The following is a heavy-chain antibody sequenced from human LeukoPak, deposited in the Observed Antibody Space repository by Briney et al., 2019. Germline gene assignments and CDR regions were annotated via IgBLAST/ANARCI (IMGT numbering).Heavy chain of an antibody. Sequence: PGGSLSLSCVGSGFTFSSYWVNWVRQSPGKGLEWVANINPDGSDKYYVDSARGRFTVSRDNAKNSAFLQMNSLRAEDTAIYYCATISAQTFDIWGQGTLVADSS. CDR2: INPDGSDK. D-gene: IGHD5-24*01. V-gene: IGHV3-7*01. CDR3: ATISAQTFDI. J-gene: IGHJ3*02. CDR1: GFTFSSYW.